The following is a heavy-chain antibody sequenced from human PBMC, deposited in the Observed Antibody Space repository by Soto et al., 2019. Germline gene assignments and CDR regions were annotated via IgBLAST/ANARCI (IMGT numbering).Heavy chain of an antibody. J-gene: IGHJ6*02. Sequence: PGESLKISCKGSGYSFTIYWIGWVLQMPGKGLEWMGIIYPGDSDTRYSPSFQGQVTISADKSISTAYLQWGSLKASDTAMYYCARHSSSSLGYYYGMDVWGQGTTVTVSS. CDR2: IYPGDSDT. D-gene: IGHD6-6*01. V-gene: IGHV5-51*01. CDR1: GYSFTIYW. CDR3: ARHSSSSLGYYYGMDV.